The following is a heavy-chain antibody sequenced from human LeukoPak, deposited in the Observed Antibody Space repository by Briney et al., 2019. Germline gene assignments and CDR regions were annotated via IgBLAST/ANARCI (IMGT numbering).Heavy chain of an antibody. V-gene: IGHV3-21*01. Sequence: GGSLRLSCAASGFTFSIYEMNWVRQAPGKGLEWVSSITRQSTYIYYADSMKGRFTISRDSAKNSLYLQMNSLRADDTAVYYCARAPSGENYFPWYFDLWGRGTLVTVSS. CDR2: ITRQSTYI. CDR3: ARAPSGENYFPWYFDL. J-gene: IGHJ2*01. D-gene: IGHD2/OR15-2a*01. CDR1: GFTFSIYE.